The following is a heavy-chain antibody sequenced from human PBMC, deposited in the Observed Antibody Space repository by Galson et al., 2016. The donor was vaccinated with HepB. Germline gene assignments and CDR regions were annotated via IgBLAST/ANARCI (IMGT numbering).Heavy chain of an antibody. V-gene: IGHV4-31*03. CDR2: ISHSAST. J-gene: IGHJ6*03. CDR3: ARALFYYDSSVSGFYYYMDV. D-gene: IGHD3-22*01. CDR1: GASISRGKYF. Sequence: TLSLTCNVSGASISRGKYFWTWIRQHPGKGLEWIGYISHSASTSYSPSLRSRLSISADTSETQFSLRLRFVTAADTAVYFCARALFYYDSSVSGFYYYMDVWGKGTTVTVSS.